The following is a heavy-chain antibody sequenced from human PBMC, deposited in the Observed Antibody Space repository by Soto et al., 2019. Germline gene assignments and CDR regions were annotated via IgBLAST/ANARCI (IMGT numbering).Heavy chain of an antibody. D-gene: IGHD7-27*01. J-gene: IGHJ4*02. CDR3: ARDGTGAPNS. Sequence: QVQLVQSGAEVKEPGASVKVSCETTGYSFTGHGIHWVRQAPGQGLEWMGWINPNNGGTSYAQKFQCRVTLTRDTSINTAFMELSRLRSDDTAVYYCARDGTGAPNSWGQGPLVTVSS. CDR2: INPNNGGT. CDR1: GYSFTGHG. V-gene: IGHV1-2*02.